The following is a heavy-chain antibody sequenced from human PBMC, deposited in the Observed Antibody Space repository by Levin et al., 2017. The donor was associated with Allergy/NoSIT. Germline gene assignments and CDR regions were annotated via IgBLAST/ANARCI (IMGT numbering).Heavy chain of an antibody. Sequence: GESLKISCAASGFTFSSYAMHWVRQAPGKGLEWVAVISYDGSNKYYADSVKGRFTISRDNSKNTLYLQMNSLRAEDTAVYYCARDYGDYDYWGQGTLVTVSS. CDR1: GFTFSSYA. CDR3: ARDYGDYDY. V-gene: IGHV3-30-3*01. CDR2: ISYDGSNK. D-gene: IGHD4-17*01. J-gene: IGHJ4*02.